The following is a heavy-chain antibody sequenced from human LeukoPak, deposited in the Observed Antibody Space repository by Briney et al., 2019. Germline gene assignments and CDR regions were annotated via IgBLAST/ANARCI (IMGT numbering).Heavy chain of an antibody. V-gene: IGHV1-8*02. CDR2: MNPDSGNT. Sequence: ASVKVSCKASGYTFSSYDINWVRQATGQGLEWMGWMNPDSGNTAYAQKFQGRVTMSRDTSISTAYMELSSLRSEDTAVYYCARLPKYSRPLDYWGQGTLVTVSS. J-gene: IGHJ4*02. CDR1: GYTFSSYD. CDR3: ARLPKYSRPLDY. D-gene: IGHD6-6*01.